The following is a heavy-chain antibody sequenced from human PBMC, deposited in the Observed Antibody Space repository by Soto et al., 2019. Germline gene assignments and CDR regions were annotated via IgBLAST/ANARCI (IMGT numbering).Heavy chain of an antibody. CDR2: ISGSGGST. J-gene: IGHJ6*02. CDR3: AKDVGSSSWMVFYYYYYGMDV. V-gene: IGHV3-23*01. Sequence: EVQLLESGGGLVQPGGSLRLSCAASGFTFSSYAMSWVHQAPGKGLEWVSAISGSGGSTYYADSVKGRFTISRDNSKNTLYLQMNSLRAEDTAVYYCAKDVGSSSWMVFYYYYYGMDVWGQGTTVTVSS. CDR1: GFTFSSYA. D-gene: IGHD6-13*01.